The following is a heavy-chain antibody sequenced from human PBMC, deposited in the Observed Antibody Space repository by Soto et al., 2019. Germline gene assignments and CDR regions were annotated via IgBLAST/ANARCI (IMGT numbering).Heavy chain of an antibody. CDR3: TRDSVGATTGYYYGMDV. Sequence: GGSLRLSCAASGVTFITYNMSWFRQAPGKGLEWVGFIRSKAYGGTTEYAASVKGRFTISRDDSKSIAYLQMNSLKTEDTAVYYCTRDSVGATTGYYYGMDVWGQGTTVTVS. J-gene: IGHJ6*02. CDR2: IRSKAYGGTT. V-gene: IGHV3-49*03. D-gene: IGHD1-26*01. CDR1: GVTFITYN.